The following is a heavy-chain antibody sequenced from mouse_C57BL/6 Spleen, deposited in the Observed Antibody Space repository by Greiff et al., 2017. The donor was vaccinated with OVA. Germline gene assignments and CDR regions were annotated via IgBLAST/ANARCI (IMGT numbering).Heavy chain of an antibody. J-gene: IGHJ4*01. D-gene: IGHD3-2*02. Sequence: EVQLVESGGGLVKPGGSLKLSCAASGFTFSSYSMSWVRQTPEQRLEWVATISGGGGNTCYPESVKGRFTISRDKANNTLYPQMSSLTSEDTALYYCASLSTAQATMYYWGQGTSVTVSS. CDR1: GFTFSSYS. CDR3: ASLSTAQATMYY. V-gene: IGHV5-9*01. CDR2: ISGGGGNT.